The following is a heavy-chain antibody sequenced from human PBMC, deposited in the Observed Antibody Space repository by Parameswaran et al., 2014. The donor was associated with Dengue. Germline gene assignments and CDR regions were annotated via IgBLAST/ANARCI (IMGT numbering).Heavy chain of an antibody. J-gene: IGHJ6*02. D-gene: IGHD5-12*01. V-gene: IGHV1-18*01. CDR3: ARDLALVATISYYYGMDV. CDR2: ISAYNGNT. Sequence: WVRQAPGQGLEWMGWISAYNGNTNYAQKLQGRVTMTTDTSTSTAYMELRSLRSDDTAVYYCARDLALVATISYYYGMDVWGQGTTVTVSS.